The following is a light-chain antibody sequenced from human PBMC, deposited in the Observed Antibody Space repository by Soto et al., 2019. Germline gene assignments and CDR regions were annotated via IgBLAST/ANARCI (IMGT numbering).Light chain of an antibody. CDR1: QDIRYW. Sequence: EIQMTQSPSSVSASVGDRVTITCRASQDIRYWLAWYQQKPGRASKLLLYVATKLQGGVPSRFSGSGSGTDFTLTISSLQPDDFATYYCQQAISFPFTFGGGTKVEIK. J-gene: IGKJ4*01. CDR2: VAT. CDR3: QQAISFPFT. V-gene: IGKV1D-12*01.